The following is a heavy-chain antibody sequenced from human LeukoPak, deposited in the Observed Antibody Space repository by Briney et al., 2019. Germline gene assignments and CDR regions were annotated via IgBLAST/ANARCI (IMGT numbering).Heavy chain of an antibody. CDR2: ISSSGRTF. V-gene: IGHV3-48*01. J-gene: IGHJ4*02. D-gene: IGHD6-13*01. Sequence: GGSLRLSCAASGFTFSSYAMSWVRQAPGKGLEWVSYISSSGRTFYYADSVKGRFTISRDNGKNSLYLQTNSLRVEDTAVYYCARDSRGSSWFFDYWGQGALVTVSS. CDR1: GFTFSSYA. CDR3: ARDSRGSSWFFDY.